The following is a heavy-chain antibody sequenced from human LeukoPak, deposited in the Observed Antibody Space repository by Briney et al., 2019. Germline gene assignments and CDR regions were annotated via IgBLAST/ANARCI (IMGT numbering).Heavy chain of an antibody. CDR2: INHSGST. CDR1: GGSFSGYY. V-gene: IGHV4-34*01. J-gene: IGHJ4*02. Sequence: SETLSLTCAVYGGSFSGYYWSWIRQPPGKGLEWIGEINHSGSTNYNPSLKSRVTISVDTSKNQFSLKLSSVTAADTAVYYCARTPNYYDSSGYYVDYWGQGTLVTVSS. D-gene: IGHD3-22*01. CDR3: ARTPNYYDSSGYYVDY.